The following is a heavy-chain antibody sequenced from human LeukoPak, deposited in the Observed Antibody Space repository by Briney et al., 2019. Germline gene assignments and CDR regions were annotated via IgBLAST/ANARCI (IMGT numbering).Heavy chain of an antibody. CDR3: ARNGYCSGGSCLPFFDY. V-gene: IGHV4-59*08. CDR2: IYYSGST. CDR1: GGSISSYY. Sequence: SETLSLTCTVSGGSISSYYWSWIRQPPGKGLEWIGYIYYSGSTNYNPSLKSRVTISVDTSKNQFSLKLSSVTAADTAVYYCARNGYCSGGSCLPFFDYWGQRTLVTVSS. D-gene: IGHD2-15*01. J-gene: IGHJ4*02.